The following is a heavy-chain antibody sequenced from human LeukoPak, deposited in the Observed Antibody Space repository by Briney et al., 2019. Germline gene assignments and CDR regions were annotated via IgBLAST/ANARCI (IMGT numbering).Heavy chain of an antibody. CDR3: ARPRPTSCCSMDV. Sequence: QPGGSLRLSCEVSGFTSSNFWMSWVRQAPGKGLEWVANIKQDGSDQFYVDSVKGRFTITRDNAKNSLFLQMNSRRAEDTAVYYCARPRPTSCCSMDVWGKGTTVTVAS. D-gene: IGHD2-2*01. CDR2: IKQDGSDQ. J-gene: IGHJ6*03. CDR1: GFTSSNFW. V-gene: IGHV3-7*01.